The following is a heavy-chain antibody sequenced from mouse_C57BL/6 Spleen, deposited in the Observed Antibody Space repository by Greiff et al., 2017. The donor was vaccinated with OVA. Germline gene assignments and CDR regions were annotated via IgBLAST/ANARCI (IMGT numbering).Heavy chain of an antibody. V-gene: IGHV3-6*01. CDR1: GYPITSGYY. J-gene: IGHJ1*03. D-gene: IGHD4-1*02. CDR3: ASPNWGDWYFDV. Sequence: VQLKESGPGLVKPSQSLSLTCSVTGYPITSGYYWNWIRQFPGNKLEWMGYISYDGSNNYNPSLKNRISITRDTSKNQFILKLNSVTTEDTATYYCASPNWGDWYFDVWGTGTTVTVSS. CDR2: ISYDGSN.